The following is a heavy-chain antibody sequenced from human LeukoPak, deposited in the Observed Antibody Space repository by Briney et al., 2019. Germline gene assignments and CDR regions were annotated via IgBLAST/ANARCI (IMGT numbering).Heavy chain of an antibody. J-gene: IGHJ6*02. CDR2: INHSGST. V-gene: IGHV4-34*01. D-gene: IGHD3-10*01. CDR1: GGSFSGYY. Sequence: PSETLSLTCAVYGGSFSGYYWSWIRQPPGKGLEWIGEINHSGSTNYNPSLKSRVTISVDTSKNQFSLKLSSVTAADTAVYYCARVWSGYYGSGRSYYYGMDVWGQGTTVTVSS. CDR3: ARVWSGYYGSGRSYYYGMDV.